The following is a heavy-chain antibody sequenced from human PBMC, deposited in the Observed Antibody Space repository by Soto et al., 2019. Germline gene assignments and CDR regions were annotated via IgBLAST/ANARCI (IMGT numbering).Heavy chain of an antibody. CDR1: GFSFNTYV. Sequence: VGSLRLSCTDSGFSFNTYVMDWVRQAPGKGLEWVARILYDGSKEYYADPVKGRFTISRDNSKNTLYLQMDRLRVEDTAVYFCAKGLALMADHWGQGTPVTVSS. J-gene: IGHJ4*02. CDR3: AKGLALMADH. D-gene: IGHD2-21*01. CDR2: ILYDGSKE. V-gene: IGHV3-30*18.